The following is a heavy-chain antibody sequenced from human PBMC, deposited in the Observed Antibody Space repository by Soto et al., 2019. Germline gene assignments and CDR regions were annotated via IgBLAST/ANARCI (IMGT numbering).Heavy chain of an antibody. CDR3: ARDRVLRFLEWSYYYYYMDV. V-gene: IGHV1-18*01. D-gene: IGHD3-3*01. Sequence: ASVKVSCKASGYTFTSYGISWVRQAPGQGLEWMGWISAYNGNTNYAQKLQGRVTMTTDTSTSTAYMELRSLRSDDTAVYYCARDRVLRFLEWSYYYYYMDVWGKGTTVTVS. CDR2: ISAYNGNT. CDR1: GYTFTSYG. J-gene: IGHJ6*03.